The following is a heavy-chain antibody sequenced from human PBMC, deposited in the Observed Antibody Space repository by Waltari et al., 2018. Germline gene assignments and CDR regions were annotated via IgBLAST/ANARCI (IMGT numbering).Heavy chain of an antibody. CDR1: CFTFSRYA. Sequence: EVRLVESGGGLVQPGGSLRLSCATSCFTFSRYAMSWVRQAPGKGLEWVSSISAGGGATYYADSVKGRFTISRDISKNTLCLQVNSLRADDTAVYYCTKRGDYYYYGMAVWGQGTTVTVSS. V-gene: IGHV3-23*04. CDR3: TKRGDYYYYGMAV. J-gene: IGHJ6*02. CDR2: ISAGGGAT.